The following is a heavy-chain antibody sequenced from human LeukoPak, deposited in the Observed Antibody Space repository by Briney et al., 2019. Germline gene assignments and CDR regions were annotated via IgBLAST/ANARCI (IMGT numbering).Heavy chain of an antibody. D-gene: IGHD2-2*01. CDR2: ISSSSSTI. CDR3: ASPGRSSTFRSHFDY. Sequence: PGGSLRLSCAASGFTFSSYSMNWVRQAPGKGLEWVSYISSSSSTIYCADSVKGRFTISRDNAKNSLYLQMNSLRAEDTAVYYCASPGRSSTFRSHFDYWGQGTLVTVSS. CDR1: GFTFSSYS. V-gene: IGHV3-48*01. J-gene: IGHJ4*02.